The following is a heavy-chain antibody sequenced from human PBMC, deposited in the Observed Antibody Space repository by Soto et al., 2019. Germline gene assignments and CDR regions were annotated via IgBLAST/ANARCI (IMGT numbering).Heavy chain of an antibody. D-gene: IGHD5-12*01. CDR3: ANLWGDGYNLGQDYNGMDV. Sequence: HVQMVESGGGVVQPGRSLRLSCAASGFSFENYGMHWVRQAPGRGLEWVAIIWYDGSLQYYAAAVKGRFTISRDNSKNTLYLEMNSLRAEDTAVYYCANLWGDGYNLGQDYNGMDVWGQGTTVIVSS. V-gene: IGHV3-33*06. CDR1: GFSFENYG. CDR2: IWYDGSLQ. J-gene: IGHJ6*02.